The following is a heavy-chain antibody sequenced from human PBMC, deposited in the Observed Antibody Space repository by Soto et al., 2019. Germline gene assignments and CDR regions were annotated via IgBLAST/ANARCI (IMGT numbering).Heavy chain of an antibody. D-gene: IGHD1-20*01. CDR3: AKVRRYTNVGHIC. CDR1: GFTFSSYA. Sequence: EVQLLESGGGLVQPGGSLRLSCAASGFTFSSYAMSWVRQAPGKGLEWVSAISASVSITYYADSVKGRFTISSDNSKKTLSLQTNSLRVEDTAVYSCAKVRRYTNVGHICWGQGTLVTVSS. J-gene: IGHJ4*02. V-gene: IGHV3-23*01. CDR2: ISASVSIT.